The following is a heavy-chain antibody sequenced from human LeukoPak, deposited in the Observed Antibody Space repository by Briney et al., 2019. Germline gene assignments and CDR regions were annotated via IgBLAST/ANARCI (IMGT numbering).Heavy chain of an antibody. V-gene: IGHV3-15*07. D-gene: IGHD1-26*01. CDR3: ASGGHLDY. J-gene: IGHJ4*02. Sequence: GGSLRLSCTVSGYTFYNTWMNWVRRAPGKGLEWVGRIKTRSDGGTTDYAAPINGRFTISRDDSKSTLFLQMNSLRAEDTAVYYCASGGHLDYWGQGALVTVAS. CDR2: IKTRSDGGTT. CDR1: GYTFYNTW.